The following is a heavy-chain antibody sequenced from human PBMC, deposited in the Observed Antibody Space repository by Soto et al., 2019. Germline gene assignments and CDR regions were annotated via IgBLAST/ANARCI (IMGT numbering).Heavy chain of an antibody. J-gene: IGHJ4*02. Sequence: SETLSLTCTVSGGSISSSSYYWGRIRQPPGKGLEWIGSINYSGSTYYNPSPRCRVTISVDTSKNQFSLKLSSVTAADTAVYYCARHVKPPFYSSGWSHFDYWGQGTLVTVSS. CDR2: INYSGST. V-gene: IGHV4-39*01. CDR3: ARHVKPPFYSSGWSHFDY. D-gene: IGHD6-19*01. CDR1: GGSISSSSYY.